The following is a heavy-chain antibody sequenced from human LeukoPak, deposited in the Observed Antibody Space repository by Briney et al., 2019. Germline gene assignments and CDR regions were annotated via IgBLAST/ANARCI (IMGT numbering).Heavy chain of an antibody. CDR3: AREPPNDSSGYSPYYYYYGMDV. Sequence: SETLSLTCTVSGGSISSGGYYWSWIRQHPGKGLEWIGYIYYSGSTYYNPSLKSRVTISVDPSKNQFSLKLSSVTAADTAVYYCAREPPNDSSGYSPYYYYYGMDVWGQGTTVTVSS. V-gene: IGHV4-31*03. CDR2: IYYSGST. J-gene: IGHJ6*02. CDR1: GGSISSGGYY. D-gene: IGHD3-22*01.